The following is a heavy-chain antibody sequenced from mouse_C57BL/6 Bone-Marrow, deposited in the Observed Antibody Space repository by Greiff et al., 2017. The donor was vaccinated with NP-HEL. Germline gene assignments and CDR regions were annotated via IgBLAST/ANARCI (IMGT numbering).Heavy chain of an antibody. V-gene: IGHV6-6*01. J-gene: IGHJ1*03. CDR2: IRNKANNHAT. Sequence: EVQLVESGGGLVQPGGSMKLSCAASGFTFSDAWMDWVRQSPEKGLEWVAEIRNKANNHATYYAESVKGRFTISRDDSKRSVYQQMNSLSAEDAGIYYCRPLRSYWYFDVWGTGTTVTVSS. D-gene: IGHD1-1*01. CDR1: GFTFSDAW. CDR3: RPLRSYWYFDV.